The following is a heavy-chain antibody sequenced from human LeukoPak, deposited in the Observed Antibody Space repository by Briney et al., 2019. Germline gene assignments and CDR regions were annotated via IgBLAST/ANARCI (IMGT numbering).Heavy chain of an antibody. Sequence: SETLSLTCTVSGGSISSYYWSWIRQPPGKGLGWIGYIYYSGSTNYNPSLKSRVTISVDTSKNQFSLKLSSVTAADTAVYYCARHGPIVVVTAMDDAFDIWGQGTMVTVSS. J-gene: IGHJ3*02. CDR1: GGSISSYY. D-gene: IGHD2-21*02. CDR2: IYYSGST. CDR3: ARHGPIVVVTAMDDAFDI. V-gene: IGHV4-59*08.